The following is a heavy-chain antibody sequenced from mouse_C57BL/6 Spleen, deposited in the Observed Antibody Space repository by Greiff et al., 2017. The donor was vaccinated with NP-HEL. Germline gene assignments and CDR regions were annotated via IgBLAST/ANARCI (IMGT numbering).Heavy chain of an antibody. CDR1: EYEFPSHD. CDR3: ARHDWDGVAY. CDR2: INSDGGST. V-gene: IGHV5-2*01. Sequence: EVNLVESGGGLVQPGESLKLSCESNEYEFPSHDMSWVRKTPGKRLELVAAINSDGGSTSYPDTMERRFIIARDNTKKTLYLQMSSLRSEDTAVYYCARHDWDGVAYWGQGTLVTVSA. D-gene: IGHD4-1*01. J-gene: IGHJ3*01.